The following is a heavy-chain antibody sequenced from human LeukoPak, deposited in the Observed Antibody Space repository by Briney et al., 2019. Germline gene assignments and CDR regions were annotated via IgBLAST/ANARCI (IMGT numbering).Heavy chain of an antibody. CDR3: ARGLPEYDYVWGSFGDY. CDR2: MNPNSGNT. V-gene: IGHV1-8*01. Sequence: ASVKVSCKASGYTFTSYDINWVRQATGQGLEWMGWMNPNSGNTGYAQKFQGRVTMTRSTSISTAYMELSSLRSEDTAVYYCARGLPEYDYVWGSFGDYWGQGTLVTVSS. CDR1: GYTFTSYD. D-gene: IGHD3-16*01. J-gene: IGHJ4*02.